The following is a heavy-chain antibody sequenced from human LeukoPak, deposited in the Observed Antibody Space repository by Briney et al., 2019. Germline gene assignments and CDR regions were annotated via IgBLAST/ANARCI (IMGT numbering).Heavy chain of an antibody. CDR2: INWNGGST. D-gene: IGHD5-18*01. V-gene: IGHV3-20*04. Sequence: GGSLRLSCAASGFTFDDYGMSWVRQAPGKGLEWVSGINWNGGSTVYADSVKGRFTISRDNAKNSLYLQMNSLRAEDTALYYCAREQLDTAMVHYFDYWGQGTLVTVSS. CDR1: GFTFDDYG. J-gene: IGHJ4*02. CDR3: AREQLDTAMVHYFDY.